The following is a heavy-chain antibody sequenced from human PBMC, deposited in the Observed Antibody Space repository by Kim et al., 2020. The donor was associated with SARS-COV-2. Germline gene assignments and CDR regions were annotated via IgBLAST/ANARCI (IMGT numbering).Heavy chain of an antibody. CDR3: ARAPPPRTGVYIWGVYCYY. CDR2: MNPNSGNT. V-gene: IGHV1-8*01. D-gene: IGHD3-16*01. CDR1: GYTFTSYD. Sequence: ASVKVSCKASGYTFTSYDINWVRQATGQGLEWMGWMNPNSGNTGYAQKFQGRVTMTRNTSIRTAYMELSSLRSEETAVHYRARAPPPRTGVYIWGVYCYY. J-gene: IGHJ6*01.